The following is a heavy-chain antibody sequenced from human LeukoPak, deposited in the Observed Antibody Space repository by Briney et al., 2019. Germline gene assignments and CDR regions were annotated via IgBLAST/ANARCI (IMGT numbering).Heavy chain of an antibody. J-gene: IGHJ2*01. Sequence: GGSLRLSCAASGFTFSSYWMHWVRQAPGKGLVWVSRINSDGSSRNYADSVKGRFTISRDNAKNTLYLQMHSLRAEDTAVYYCAKDTASSWWYFDLWGRGTLVTVSS. CDR3: AKDTASSWWYFDL. V-gene: IGHV3-74*01. CDR1: GFTFSSYW. CDR2: INSDGSSR. D-gene: IGHD5-18*01.